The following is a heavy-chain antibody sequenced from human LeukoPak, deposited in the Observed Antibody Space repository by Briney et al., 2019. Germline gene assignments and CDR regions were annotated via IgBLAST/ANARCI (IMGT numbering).Heavy chain of an antibody. J-gene: IGHJ4*02. CDR3: ARTFGYSYGYLDY. D-gene: IGHD5-18*01. CDR1: GGSLSSVGYY. Sequence: SETLSLTCTVSGGSLSSVGYYWRWIRQHPGKGLEWIAYIYYTGSTYYNPSLRSRVTISVDTSKNQFSLKLSSVTAADTAVYYCARTFGYSYGYLDYWGQGTLVTVSS. CDR2: IYYTGST. V-gene: IGHV4-31*03.